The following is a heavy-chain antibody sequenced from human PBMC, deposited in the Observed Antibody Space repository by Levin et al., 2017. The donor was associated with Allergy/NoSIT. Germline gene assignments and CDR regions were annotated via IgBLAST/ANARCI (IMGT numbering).Heavy chain of an antibody. CDR2: IWHDGSDQ. D-gene: IGHD2-15*01. V-gene: IGHV3-33*07. CDR3: ARTRYSSSNYFYGMDV. CDR1: GFTFSSYG. J-gene: IGHJ6*02. Sequence: GESLKISCAASGFTFSSYGIYCVRQTPVKGLEWVAFIWHDGSDQYYADSVRGRFTISRDNSKNSVYLQMNSLRADDTAVYYCARTRYSSSNYFYGMDVWGQGTTVTVTS.